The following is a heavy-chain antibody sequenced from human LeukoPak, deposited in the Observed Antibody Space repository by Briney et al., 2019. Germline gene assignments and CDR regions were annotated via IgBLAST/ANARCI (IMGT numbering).Heavy chain of an antibody. J-gene: IGHJ4*02. CDR2: IYYSGST. CDR3: ARHSRVTTDLDY. CDR1: GGSISSSSYY. Sequence: NPSETLSLTCTVSGGSISSSSYYWGWIRRPPGKGLEWIGSIYYSGSTYYNPSLKSRVTISVDTSKNQFSLKLSSVTAADTAVYYCARHSRVTTDLDYWGQGTLVTVSS. V-gene: IGHV4-39*01. D-gene: IGHD1-14*01.